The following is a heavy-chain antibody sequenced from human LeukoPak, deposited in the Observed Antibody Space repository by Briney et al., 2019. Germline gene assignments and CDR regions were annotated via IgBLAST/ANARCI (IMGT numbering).Heavy chain of an antibody. D-gene: IGHD3-10*01. V-gene: IGHV1-2*04. CDR3: ASGHGSVHDAFDI. CDR2: INPNSGVT. J-gene: IGHJ3*02. Sequence: ASVKVSCKASGYTFTGYYMHWVRQAPGQGLEWMGWINPNSGVTNYAQKFQGWVTMTRDTSISTAYMELSRLRSDDTAVYYCASGHGSVHDAFDIWGQGTMVTVSS. CDR1: GYTFTGYY.